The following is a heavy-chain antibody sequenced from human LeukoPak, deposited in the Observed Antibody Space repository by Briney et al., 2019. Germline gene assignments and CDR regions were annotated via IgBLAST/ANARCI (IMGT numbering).Heavy chain of an antibody. J-gene: IGHJ5*02. CDR1: GGSISSSPYY. Sequence: SETMSLTCTVSGGSISSSPYYWGWIRQPPGKGLEWIGSIYYSGTTHYNPSLESRVTISVDTSKNQFSLKLASVTAADTAIYYCAKGAGGFSYYNWFDPWGQGTLVTVSS. V-gene: IGHV4-39*07. CDR2: IYYSGTT. D-gene: IGHD5-18*01. CDR3: AKGAGGFSYYNWFDP.